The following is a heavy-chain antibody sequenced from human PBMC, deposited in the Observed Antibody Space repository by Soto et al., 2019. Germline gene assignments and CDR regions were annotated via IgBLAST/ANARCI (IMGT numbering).Heavy chain of an antibody. J-gene: IGHJ5*02. V-gene: IGHV5-51*01. CDR3: ARKDKSGYFNWFDP. D-gene: IGHD3-22*01. Sequence: GESLKISCITSGYRFTSYWIAWVRQMPGKGLEWMGIIFPSDSDTRYSPSFQGQVTISADRSTSTVFLQWASLKASDTAVYFWARKDKSGYFNWFDPWGQGTLVTV. CDR1: GYRFTSYW. CDR2: IFPSDSDT.